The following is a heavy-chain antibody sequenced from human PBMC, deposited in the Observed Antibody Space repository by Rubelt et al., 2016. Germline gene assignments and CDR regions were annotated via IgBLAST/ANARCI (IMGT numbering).Heavy chain of an antibody. D-gene: IGHD4-23*01. J-gene: IGHJ6*02. CDR3: ARVSPSDDYGGSAYYYYGMDV. Sequence: GKGLVWVSRINSDGSSTSYADSVKGRFTISRDNAKNTLYLQMNSLRAEDTAVYYCARVSPSDDYGGSAYYYYGMDVWGQGTTVTVPS. CDR2: INSDGSST. V-gene: IGHV3-74*01.